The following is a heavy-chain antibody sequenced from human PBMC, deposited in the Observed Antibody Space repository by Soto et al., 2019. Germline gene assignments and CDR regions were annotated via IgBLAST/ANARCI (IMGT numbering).Heavy chain of an antibody. CDR3: ARTSYDILTGYYDVY. J-gene: IGHJ4*02. CDR2: IYSGGST. V-gene: IGHV3-66*01. D-gene: IGHD3-9*01. Sequence: EVQLVESGGGLVQPGGSLRLSCAASGFTVSSNYMRWVRQAPGKGLEWVSVIYSGGSTYYADSVKGRFTISRDNSKNTLYLQMNSLRAEDTAVYYCARTSYDILTGYYDVYWGQGTLVTVSS. CDR1: GFTVSSNY.